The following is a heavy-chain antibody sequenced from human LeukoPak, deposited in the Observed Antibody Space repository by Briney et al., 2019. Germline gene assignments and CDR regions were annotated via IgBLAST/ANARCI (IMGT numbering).Heavy chain of an antibody. V-gene: IGHV4-4*02. J-gene: IGHJ4*02. Sequence: SGTLSLTYAVSGGSISSSKWWSWVRQPPGKGLEWIGEIYHSGSTNYNPYLKSRVTISVDKSKNQFSLKLSSVTAADTAVYYCARMPPRYYYGWGGRPGSDYWGQGPLVTVSS. CDR1: GGSISSSKW. D-gene: IGHD3-10*01. CDR2: IYHSGST. CDR3: ARMPPRYYYGWGGRPGSDY.